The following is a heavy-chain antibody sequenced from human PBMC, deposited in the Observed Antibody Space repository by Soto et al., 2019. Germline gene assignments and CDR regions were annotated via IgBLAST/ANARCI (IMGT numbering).Heavy chain of an antibody. J-gene: IGHJ3*02. V-gene: IGHV3-48*04. CDR1: GFTFRSYS. Sequence: GGSLRLSCSASGFTFRSYSLNWVRQAPGKGLEWVSYITSSGSAKYYADSVKGRFTMSRDNAKNSLYLQMNGLRADDTAVYYCARGDYYDTSGPFSDAFDIWGQGTMVTVSS. D-gene: IGHD3-22*01. CDR2: ITSSGSAK. CDR3: ARGDYYDTSGPFSDAFDI.